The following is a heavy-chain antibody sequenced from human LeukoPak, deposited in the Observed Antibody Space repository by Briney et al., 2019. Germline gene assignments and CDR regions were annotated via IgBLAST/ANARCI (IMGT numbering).Heavy chain of an antibody. D-gene: IGHD6-13*01. Sequence: ASVKVSCKASGYTFTSYGISWVRQAPGQGLEWMGWISAYNGNTNYAQKLQGRVTMTTDTSTSTAYLELRSLGSDDTAVYYCARDGGGYSSSWYELDWFDPWGQGTLVTVSS. CDR3: ARDGGGYSSSWYELDWFDP. V-gene: IGHV1-18*01. CDR1: GYTFTSYG. J-gene: IGHJ5*02. CDR2: ISAYNGNT.